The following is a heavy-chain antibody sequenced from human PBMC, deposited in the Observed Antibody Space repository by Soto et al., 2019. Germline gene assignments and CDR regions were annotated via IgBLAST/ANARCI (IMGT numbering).Heavy chain of an antibody. Sequence: VASVKVSCKASGYTFTGYYMHWVRQAPGQGLEWMGWINPNSGGTNYAQKFQGWVTMTRDTSISTAYMELSRLRSDDTAVYYCARALGYDFWSGLSSGYYGMDVWGQGTTVTVSS. V-gene: IGHV1-2*04. D-gene: IGHD3-3*01. CDR1: GYTFTGYY. J-gene: IGHJ6*02. CDR2: INPNSGGT. CDR3: ARALGYDFWSGLSSGYYGMDV.